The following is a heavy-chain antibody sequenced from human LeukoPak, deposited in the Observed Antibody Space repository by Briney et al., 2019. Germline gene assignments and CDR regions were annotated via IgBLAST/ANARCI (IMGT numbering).Heavy chain of an antibody. CDR3: AGENASSWVTGGNFDY. D-gene: IGHD6-13*01. CDR2: IYIRGST. CDR1: GGSVSSDSYY. J-gene: IGHJ4*02. Sequence: SQTLSLTCTVSGGSVSSDSYYWSWIRQPAGKGLEWIGRIYIRGSTDYNPSLKSRVTMSLDTSKNQFSLKLSSVIAADTAVYYCAGENASSWVTGGNFDYWGQGTLVTVSS. V-gene: IGHV4-61*02.